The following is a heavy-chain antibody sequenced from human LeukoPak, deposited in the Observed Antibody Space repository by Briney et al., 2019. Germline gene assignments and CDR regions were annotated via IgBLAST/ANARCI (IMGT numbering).Heavy chain of an antibody. J-gene: IGHJ3*02. CDR2: TYHSGST. CDR1: GGSISSGGYS. CDR3: AREEPGYCSGGSCYTESTHAFDI. V-gene: IGHV4-30-2*01. D-gene: IGHD2-15*01. Sequence: PSETLSLTCAVSGGSISSGGYSWSWIRQPPGKGLEWIGYTYHSGSTYYNPSLKSRVTISVDRSKSQFSLKLSSATAADTAVYYCAREEPGYCSGGSCYTESTHAFDIWGQGTMVTVSS.